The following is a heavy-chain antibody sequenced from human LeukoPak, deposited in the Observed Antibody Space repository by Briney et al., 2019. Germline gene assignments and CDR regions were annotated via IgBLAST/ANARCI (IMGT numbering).Heavy chain of an antibody. D-gene: IGHD3-16*02. CDR3: ARVYDDYVWGSYRTLYNWFDP. CDR2: INHSGST. Sequence: PSETLSLTCAVYGGSFSGYYWSWIRQPPGKGLEWIGEINHSGSTIYNPSLKSRVTISVDTSKNQFSLKLSSVTAADTAVYYCARVYDDYVWGSYRTLYNWFDPWGQGTLVTVSS. CDR1: GGSFSGYY. J-gene: IGHJ5*02. V-gene: IGHV4-34*01.